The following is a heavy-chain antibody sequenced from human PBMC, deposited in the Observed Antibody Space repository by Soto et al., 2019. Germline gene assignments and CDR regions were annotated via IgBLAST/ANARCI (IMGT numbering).Heavy chain of an antibody. CDR2: ISSSGSTI. J-gene: IGHJ4*02. D-gene: IGHD5-18*01. V-gene: IGHV3-48*03. CDR3: ATQRMGTAMGTLGSGGPVVVVLSRGGYFDY. Sequence: EVQLVESGGGLVQPGGSLRLSCAASGFTFSSYEMNWVRQAPGKGLEWVSYISSSGSTIYYADSVKGRFTISRDNAKNSLYLQMNSLRAEDTAVYYCATQRMGTAMGTLGSGGPVVVVLSRGGYFDYWGQGTLVTVSS. CDR1: GFTFSSYE.